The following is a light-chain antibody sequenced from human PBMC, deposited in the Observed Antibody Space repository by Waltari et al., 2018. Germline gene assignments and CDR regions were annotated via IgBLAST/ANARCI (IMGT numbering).Light chain of an antibody. CDR1: QTINTW. CDR2: KAS. J-gene: IGKJ2*01. Sequence: DIQMTQSPSTLSASVGDRVTITCRASQTINTWLAWYQQKPGKAPKFLIYKASCLESGVPSRFIGSGSGTEFTLTISSLQPDDFATYYCQQYNSYRYTFGQGTKLEIK. V-gene: IGKV1-5*03. CDR3: QQYNSYRYT.